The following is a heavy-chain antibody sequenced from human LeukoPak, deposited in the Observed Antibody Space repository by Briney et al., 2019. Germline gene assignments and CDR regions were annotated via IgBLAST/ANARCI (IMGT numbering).Heavy chain of an antibody. Sequence: SETLSLTCAVYGGSFSGYYWSWIRQPPGKGLEWIGEINHSGSTSYNPSLKSRVTISVDTSKNQFSLKLSSVTAADTAVYYCARVGHSSGWYLDYWGQGTLVTVSS. D-gene: IGHD6-19*01. CDR1: GGSFSGYY. V-gene: IGHV4-34*01. J-gene: IGHJ4*02. CDR2: INHSGST. CDR3: ARVGHSSGWYLDY.